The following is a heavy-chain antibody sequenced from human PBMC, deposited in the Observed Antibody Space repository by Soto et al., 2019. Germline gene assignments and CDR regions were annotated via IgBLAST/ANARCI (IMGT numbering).Heavy chain of an antibody. Sequence: QVQLVESGGGVVQPGRSLRLSCAASGFTFSSYGMHWVRQAPGKGLEWVAVIWYDGSNKYYADSVKGRFTISRDNSKNKMYLKVNSLRAEDTAVYYCARDTIQNPGYSYGYYFDYWGQGTLVNVSS. CDR2: IWYDGSNK. V-gene: IGHV3-33*01. J-gene: IGHJ4*02. D-gene: IGHD5-18*01. CDR1: GFTFSSYG. CDR3: ARDTIQNPGYSYGYYFDY.